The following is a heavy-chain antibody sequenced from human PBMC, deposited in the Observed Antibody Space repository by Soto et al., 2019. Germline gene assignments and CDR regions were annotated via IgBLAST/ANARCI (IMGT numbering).Heavy chain of an antibody. CDR1: GFTFSSYW. CDR3: AKELHTSSGWSQVIY. J-gene: IGHJ4*02. Sequence: GGSLRLSCAASGFTFSSYWMHWVRQAPGKGLVWVSRLNRDGSSTNYADSVKGRFTISRDNAKNTLFLQMNSLRAEDTAVYYCAKELHTSSGWSQVIYWGQGTLVTVSS. CDR2: LNRDGSST. V-gene: IGHV3-74*01. D-gene: IGHD6-19*01.